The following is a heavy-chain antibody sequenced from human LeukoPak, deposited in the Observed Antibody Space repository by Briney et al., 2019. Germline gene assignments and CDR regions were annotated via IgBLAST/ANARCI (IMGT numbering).Heavy chain of an antibody. CDR3: ARGGASYGMDV. CDR2: IKADGSAT. V-gene: IGHV3-74*01. Sequence: GGSLRLSCAASGFTFRNHGMHWVRQVPGKGLEWVSLIKADGSATSHADSVKGRFTTSRDNAKSTLYLQLNSLRAEDTAVYYCARGGASYGMDVWGRGTTVTVSS. CDR1: GFTFRNHG. J-gene: IGHJ6*02.